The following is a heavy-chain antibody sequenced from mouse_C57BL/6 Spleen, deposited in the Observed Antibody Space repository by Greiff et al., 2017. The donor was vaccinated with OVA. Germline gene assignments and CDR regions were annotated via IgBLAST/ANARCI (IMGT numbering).Heavy chain of an antibody. Sequence: QVQLQQSGAELVRPGASVTLSCKASGYTFTDYEMHWVKQTPVHGLEWIGAIDPETGGTAYNQKFKGKAILTADKSSSTAYMELRSLTSEDSAVYDCTRRYYYGSSYWYFDVWGTGTTVTVSS. CDR2: IDPETGGT. CDR1: GYTFTDYE. CDR3: TRRYYYGSSYWYFDV. J-gene: IGHJ1*03. V-gene: IGHV1-15*01. D-gene: IGHD1-1*01.